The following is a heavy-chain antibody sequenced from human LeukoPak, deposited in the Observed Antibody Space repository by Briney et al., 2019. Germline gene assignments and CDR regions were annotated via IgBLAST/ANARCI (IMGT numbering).Heavy chain of an antibody. CDR2: IKEDGSEK. CDR3: ARDWPFLVGGTPY. V-gene: IGHV3-7*01. CDR1: GFTFSGYW. D-gene: IGHD1-26*01. Sequence: GGSLRLSCAASGFTFSGYWMSWVRQGPGKGLEWVANIKEDGSEKYYVDSVKGRFTISRDNAKNSLYLQMNSLRAEDTAVYYCARDWPFLVGGTPYGGQGTLVTVSS. J-gene: IGHJ4*02.